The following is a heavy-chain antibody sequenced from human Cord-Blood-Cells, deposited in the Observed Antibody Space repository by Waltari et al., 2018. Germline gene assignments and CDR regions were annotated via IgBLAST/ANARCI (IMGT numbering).Heavy chain of an antibody. Sequence: QLQLQESGPGLVKPSATLSLTCTVSGGSISSSSYYWGWIRQPPGKGREWIGSIYYRGSTDYNPSLKSRVTISVDTSKNQFSLKLSSVTAADTAVYYCARHSDWNYYFDYWGQGTLVTVSS. J-gene: IGHJ4*02. V-gene: IGHV4-39*01. CDR1: GGSISSSSYY. CDR2: IYYRGST. CDR3: ARHSDWNYYFDY. D-gene: IGHD1-7*01.